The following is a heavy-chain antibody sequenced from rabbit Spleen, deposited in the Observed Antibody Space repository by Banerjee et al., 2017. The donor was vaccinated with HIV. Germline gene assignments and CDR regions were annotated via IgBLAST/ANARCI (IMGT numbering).Heavy chain of an antibody. CDR2: INTATGKA. CDR3: ARDLVAVIGWNFNL. CDR1: RFSFSDRDV. D-gene: IGHD1-1*01. J-gene: IGHJ4*01. Sequence: QEQLEESGGGLVKPEGSLTLTCKASRFSFSDRDVMCWVRQAPGKGLEWIACINTATGKAVYASWAKGRFTISRTSSTTVTLQMTSLTAADTATYFCARDLVAVIGWNFNLWGPGTLVTVS. V-gene: IGHV1S45*01.